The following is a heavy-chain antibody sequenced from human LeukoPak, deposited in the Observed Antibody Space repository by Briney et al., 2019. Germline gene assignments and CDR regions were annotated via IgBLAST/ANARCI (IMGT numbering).Heavy chain of an antibody. V-gene: IGHV4-34*01. CDR3: ARGRGYCSSTSCLRPYYYYYYMDV. Sequence: SETLSLTCAVYGGSFSGYYWGWIRQPPGKGLEWIGEINHSGSPNYNPSLKSRVTISVDTSKNQFSLKLSSVTAADTAVYYCARGRGYCSSTSCLRPYYYYYYMDVWGKGTTVTVSS. CDR1: GGSFSGYY. D-gene: IGHD2-2*01. CDR2: INHSGSP. J-gene: IGHJ6*03.